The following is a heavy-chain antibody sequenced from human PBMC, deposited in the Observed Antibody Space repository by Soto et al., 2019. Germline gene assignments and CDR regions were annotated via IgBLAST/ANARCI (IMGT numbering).Heavy chain of an antibody. V-gene: IGHV3-11*06. Sequence: PGGSLRLSCAASGFTFSYYYMSWIRQAPGKGLEWVSYISDSSSNTNYGDSVKGRFTISRDNAKNLLYLQMNSLRAEDTAVYYCAKGEGYKWNYEFDPWGPGTLVTVSS. J-gene: IGHJ5*02. CDR1: GFTFSYYY. CDR2: ISDSSSNT. CDR3: AKGEGYKWNYEFDP. D-gene: IGHD1-7*01.